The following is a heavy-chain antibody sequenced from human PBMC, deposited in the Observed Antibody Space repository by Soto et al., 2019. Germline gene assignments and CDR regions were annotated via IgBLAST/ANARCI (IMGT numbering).Heavy chain of an antibody. Sequence: EVQLLESGGGLVQPGGSLRLSSAASGFTFSSYARSWVRQAPGKGLEWVSAMSGSGGSTYYADSVKGRFAVSRDNSEHTLYMQMNSLRAEDTAVYYCAKTTGPSLFVVVVAATTFAYWRQGTLVTVSS. CDR3: AKTTGPSLFVVVVAATTFAY. D-gene: IGHD2-15*01. CDR2: MSGSGGST. CDR1: GFTFSSYA. V-gene: IGHV3-23*01. J-gene: IGHJ4*02.